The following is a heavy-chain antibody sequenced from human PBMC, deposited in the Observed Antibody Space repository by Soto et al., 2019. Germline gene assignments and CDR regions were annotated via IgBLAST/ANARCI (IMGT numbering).Heavy chain of an antibody. CDR3: AKEIQQWLDSYYYYGMDV. V-gene: IGHV3-30*18. J-gene: IGHJ6*02. D-gene: IGHD6-19*01. CDR1: GFTFSSYG. Sequence: PGGSLRLSCAASGFTFSSYGMHWVRQAPGKGLEWVAVISYDGSNKYYADSVKGRFTISRDNSKNTLYLQMNSLRAEDTAVYYCAKEIQQWLDSYYYYGMDVWGQGTTVTVSS. CDR2: ISYDGSNK.